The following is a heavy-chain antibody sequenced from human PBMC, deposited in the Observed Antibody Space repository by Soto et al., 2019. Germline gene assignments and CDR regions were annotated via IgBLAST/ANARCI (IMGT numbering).Heavy chain of an antibody. V-gene: IGHV1-8*01. CDR2: MNPNSGNT. D-gene: IGHD3-3*01. CDR3: ARAPFNYDSLSDFS. J-gene: IGHJ4*02. CDR1: GYSFTSYD. Sequence: QVQLVQSGAEVKTPGASVKVSCKASGYSFTSYDVNWVRQAPGQGLAWMGWMNPNSGNTDYAQKFQGRVAMTRNTAMRTAYLELSSLSSEDTAVYYFARAPFNYDSLSDFSWGQGTLVTVSS.